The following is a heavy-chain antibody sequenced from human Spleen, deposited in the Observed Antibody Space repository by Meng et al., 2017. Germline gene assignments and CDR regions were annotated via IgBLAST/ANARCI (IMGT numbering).Heavy chain of an antibody. CDR2: FYYSGST. Sequence: QLPDSGPRLVKPSQTLSLTCIVSGVSISMGGYYWSWICQHPGKGLEWIGYFYYSGSTYYNPSLKSLVTISLDTSKNQFSLKLSSVTAADTAVYYCARDLSGYGWFDPWGQGTLVTVSS. D-gene: IGHD5-18*01. CDR1: GVSISMGGYY. CDR3: ARDLSGYGWFDP. V-gene: IGHV4-31*01. J-gene: IGHJ5*02.